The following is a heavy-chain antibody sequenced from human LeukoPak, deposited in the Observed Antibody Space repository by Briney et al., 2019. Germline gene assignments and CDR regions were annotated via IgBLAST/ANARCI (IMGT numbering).Heavy chain of an antibody. CDR2: IYYSGST. Sequence: SETLSLTCTVSGVSISSSNSYWGWIRQPPGKGLEWIGSIYYSGSTYYNPSLKSRVTISVDTSKNQFSLKLSSVTAADTAVYYCARRAPTVTTWVDAFDIWGQGTMVTVSS. D-gene: IGHD4-17*01. CDR3: ARRAPTVTTWVDAFDI. CDR1: GVSISSSNSY. V-gene: IGHV4-39*01. J-gene: IGHJ3*02.